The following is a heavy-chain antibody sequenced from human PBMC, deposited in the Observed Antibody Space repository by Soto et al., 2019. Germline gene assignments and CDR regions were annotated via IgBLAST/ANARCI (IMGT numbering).Heavy chain of an antibody. J-gene: IGHJ5*02. D-gene: IGHD6-19*01. CDR1: GFIFSTYG. CDR3: AKLSIAVADPGRPFDP. V-gene: IGHV3-30*18. Sequence: PGGSLRLSCAASGFIFSTYGMHWVRQAPGKGLEWVAVTSYDGSNKYYADSVKGRFTISRDNSKNTLYLQMNSLRAEDTAVYYCAKLSIAVADPGRPFDPWGQGT. CDR2: TSYDGSNK.